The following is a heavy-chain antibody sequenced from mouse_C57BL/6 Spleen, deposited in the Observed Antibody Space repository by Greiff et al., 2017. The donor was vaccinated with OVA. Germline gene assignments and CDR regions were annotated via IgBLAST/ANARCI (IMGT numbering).Heavy chain of an antibody. CDR1: GYTFTDYE. CDR2: IDPETGGT. Sequence: VHLVESGAELVRPGASVTLSCKASGYTFTDYEMHWVKQTPVHGLEWIGAIDPETGGTAYNQKFKGKAILTADKSSSTAYMELRSLTSEDSAVYYCTTPVDWYFDVWGTGTTVTVSS. J-gene: IGHJ1*03. D-gene: IGHD1-1*01. CDR3: TTPVDWYFDV. V-gene: IGHV1-15*01.